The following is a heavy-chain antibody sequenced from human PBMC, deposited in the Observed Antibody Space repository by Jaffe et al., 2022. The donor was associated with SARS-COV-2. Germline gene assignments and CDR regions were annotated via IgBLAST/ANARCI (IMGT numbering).Heavy chain of an antibody. Sequence: EVQLLESGGGLVQPGGSLRLSCAASGFTFSSYAMSWVRQAPGKGLEWVSAISGSGGSTYYADSVKGRFTISRDNSKNTLYLQMNSLRAEDTAVYYCAKGGLPGLATGLYYYYYYGMDVWGQGTTVTVSS. CDR3: AKGGLPGLATGLYYYYYYGMDV. CDR2: ISGSGGST. V-gene: IGHV3-23*01. CDR1: GFTFSSYA. J-gene: IGHJ6*02. D-gene: IGHD5-18*01.